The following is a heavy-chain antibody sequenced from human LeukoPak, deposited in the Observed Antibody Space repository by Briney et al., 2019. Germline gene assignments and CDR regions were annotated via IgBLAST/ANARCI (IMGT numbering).Heavy chain of an antibody. CDR2: INPNSGGT. CDR1: GCTFTGYY. D-gene: IGHD6-13*01. V-gene: IGHV1-2*02. Sequence: ASVTVSCKASGCTFTGYYMHWVRQAPGQGLEWMGWINPNSGGTNYAQKFQGRVTMTRDTSISTAYMELSRLRSDDTAVYYCARDIAAQGYYYYYMDVWGKGTTVTVSS. CDR3: ARDIAAQGYYYYYMDV. J-gene: IGHJ6*03.